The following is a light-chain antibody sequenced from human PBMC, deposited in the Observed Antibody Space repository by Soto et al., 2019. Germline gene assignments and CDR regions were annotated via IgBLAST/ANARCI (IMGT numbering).Light chain of an antibody. CDR1: SGHSSYA. J-gene: IGLJ3*02. CDR3: QIWGTEV. Sequence: QSVLTQSPSASASLGASVKLTCTLSSGHSSYAIAWHQQQPEKGPRYLMKLNSDGSHSKGDGIPDRFSGSSSGAERYLTISSLQSEDEADYYCQIWGTEVFGGGTKLTVL. CDR2: LNSDGSH. V-gene: IGLV4-69*01.